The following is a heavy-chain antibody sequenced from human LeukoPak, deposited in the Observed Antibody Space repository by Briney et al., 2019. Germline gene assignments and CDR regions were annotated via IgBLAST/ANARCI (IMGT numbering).Heavy chain of an antibody. Sequence: GGSLRLSCAASGFTFSSYGMHWVRQAPGKGLEWVAVISYDGSNKYYADSVKGRFTISRDNSKNTLYLQMNSLRAEDTAVYYCAKAYSSSWYELYAFDIWGQGTMVTVS. J-gene: IGHJ3*02. D-gene: IGHD6-13*01. CDR3: AKAYSSSWYELYAFDI. CDR2: ISYDGSNK. CDR1: GFTFSSYG. V-gene: IGHV3-30*18.